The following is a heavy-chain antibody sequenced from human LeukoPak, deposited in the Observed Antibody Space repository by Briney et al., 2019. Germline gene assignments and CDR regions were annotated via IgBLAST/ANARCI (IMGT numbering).Heavy chain of an antibody. V-gene: IGHV1-69*13. CDR1: VGTFSSYA. D-gene: IGHD2-2*01. Sequence: SLKSSCKASVGTFSSYAISGGRQTPVQGVECRGGIIPIFGTANYAQKFQGRVTITADESTSTAYMELSSLRSEDTAVYYCARFSYCSSTSRYLSNYGMDVWGQGTTVTVSS. CDR3: ARFSYCSSTSRYLSNYGMDV. J-gene: IGHJ6*02. CDR2: IIPIFGTA.